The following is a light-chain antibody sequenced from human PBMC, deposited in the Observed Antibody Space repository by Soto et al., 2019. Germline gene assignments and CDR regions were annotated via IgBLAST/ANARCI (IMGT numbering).Light chain of an antibody. Sequence: QSVLTQPPSASGTPGQQVIISCSGSTSNVGTNPVTWYQHLPGAAPKLLIYTNTQRPSGVPDRFSGSKSGTSASLAVSGLQSEDEGDYYCAVWDGSLNVVVFGGGTKLTVL. V-gene: IGLV1-44*01. CDR3: AVWDGSLNVVV. J-gene: IGLJ2*01. CDR2: TNT. CDR1: TSNVGTNP.